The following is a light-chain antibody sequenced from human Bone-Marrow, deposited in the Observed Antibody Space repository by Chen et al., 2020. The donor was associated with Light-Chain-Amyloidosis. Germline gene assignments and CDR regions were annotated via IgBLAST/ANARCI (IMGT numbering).Light chain of an antibody. CDR3: QQYNNWPLT. J-gene: IGKJ4*01. CDR2: VAS. V-gene: IGKV3-15*01. CDR1: QSISSN. Sequence: EIVMTQSPATLSVSPGERLTLSCRASQSISSNLAWYQQKPGQAPRLLIYVASTRATGFPARFSGSGSGTEFTLTISSLQSEDFAVYYCQQYNNWPLTFGGGTKVEIK.